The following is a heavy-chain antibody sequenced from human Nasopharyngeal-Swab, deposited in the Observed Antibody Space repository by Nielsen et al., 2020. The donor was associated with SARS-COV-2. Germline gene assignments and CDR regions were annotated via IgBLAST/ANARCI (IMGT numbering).Heavy chain of an antibody. D-gene: IGHD3-3*01. CDR1: GFTFRSYG. CDR3: ARDLTYYDFWSGYYVDYYYYGMDV. CDR2: ISYDGSNK. V-gene: IGHV3-30*03. J-gene: IGHJ6*02. Sequence: GESLKISCAASGFTFRSYGMHWVRQAPGKGLEWVAVISYDGSNKYYADSVKGRFTISRDNSKNTLYLQMNSLRAEDTAVYYCARDLTYYDFWSGYYVDYYYYGMDVWGQGTTVTVSS.